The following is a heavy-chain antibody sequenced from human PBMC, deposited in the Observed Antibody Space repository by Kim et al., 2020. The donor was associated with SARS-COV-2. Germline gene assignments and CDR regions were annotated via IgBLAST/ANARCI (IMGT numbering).Heavy chain of an antibody. CDR1: GGSISSYY. Sequence: SETLSLTCTVSGGSISSYYWSWIRQPPGKGLEWIGYIYYSGSTNYNPSLKSRVTISVDTSKNQFSLKLSSVTAADTAVYYCAGSRDTAMAKGYWGQGTLVTDSS. D-gene: IGHD5-18*01. CDR2: IYYSGST. CDR3: AGSRDTAMAKGY. J-gene: IGHJ4*02. V-gene: IGHV4-59*13.